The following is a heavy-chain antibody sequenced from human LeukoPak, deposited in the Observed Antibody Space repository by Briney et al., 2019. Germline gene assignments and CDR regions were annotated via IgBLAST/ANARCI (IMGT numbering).Heavy chain of an antibody. J-gene: IGHJ5*02. Sequence: GESLKISCKGFGFKFTNYFIGWVRQMPGKGLEWVGIIYPTNSDTRYSPSLQGQVTISADKSISTAYLQRSSLKASDTAMYYCARLRGVRAPFDPWGQGTLVTVSS. V-gene: IGHV5-51*01. D-gene: IGHD3-10*01. CDR2: IYPTNSDT. CDR1: GFKFTNYF. CDR3: ARLRGVRAPFDP.